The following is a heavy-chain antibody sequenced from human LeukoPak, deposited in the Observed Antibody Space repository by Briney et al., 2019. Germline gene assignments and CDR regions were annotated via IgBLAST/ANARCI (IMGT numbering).Heavy chain of an antibody. Sequence: PSETLSLTCTVSGGSFSRSSYCWGWIREPPGKGLEGIGCMYYSGSTYYNQSLRGRVTVSVDTSTNQSSQNLTSVTAADTAVYYCARQYYASSGYYPWYFDQWGQGTLVTVSS. J-gene: IGHJ4*02. CDR3: ARQYYASSGYYPWYFDQ. V-gene: IGHV4-39*01. CDR1: GGSFSRSSYC. D-gene: IGHD3-22*01. CDR2: MYYSGST.